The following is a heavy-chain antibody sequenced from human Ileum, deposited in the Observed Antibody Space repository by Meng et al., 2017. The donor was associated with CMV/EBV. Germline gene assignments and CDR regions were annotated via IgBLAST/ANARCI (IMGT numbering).Heavy chain of an antibody. Sequence: GESLKISCAASGFTFSSYAMSWVRQAPGKGLEWVSAISGSGGSTYYADSVKGRFTISRDNSKNTLYLQMNSLRAEDTVVYYCAKDKYYDFWSGWGAFDIWGQGTMVTVSS. CDR3: AKDKYYDFWSGWGAFDI. J-gene: IGHJ3*02. CDR2: ISGSGGST. CDR1: GFTFSSYA. D-gene: IGHD3-3*01. V-gene: IGHV3-23*01.